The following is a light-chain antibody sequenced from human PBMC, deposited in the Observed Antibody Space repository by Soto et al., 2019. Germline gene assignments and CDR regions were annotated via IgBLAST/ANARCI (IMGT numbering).Light chain of an antibody. CDR1: QSVSSF. V-gene: IGKV3-11*01. CDR2: DAS. CDR3: HQRSNYPPRLT. J-gene: IGKJ4*01. Sequence: IVLTQSPATLSLSPGVSATLSCRASQSVSSFLAWYPQKPGQTPRLLIHDASNRATGIPARFSGSGSGTDFSLTISSLEPEDFAVYYCHQRSNYPPRLTCGGGTKVEIK.